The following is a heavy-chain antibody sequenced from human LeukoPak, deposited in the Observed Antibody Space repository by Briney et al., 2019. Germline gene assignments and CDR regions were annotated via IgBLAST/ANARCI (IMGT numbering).Heavy chain of an antibody. CDR2: ISSSSSTI. CDR1: GFTFSSYS. CDR3: ARGGAPYFDWCFDY. V-gene: IGHV3-48*04. Sequence: GGSLRLSCAASGFTFSSYSMNWVRQAPGKGLEWVSSISSSSSTIYYADSVKGRFTISRDNGKKSLYLQMNSLRAEDTAVYYCARGGAPYFDWCFDYWGQGTLVTVSS. J-gene: IGHJ4*02. D-gene: IGHD3-9*01.